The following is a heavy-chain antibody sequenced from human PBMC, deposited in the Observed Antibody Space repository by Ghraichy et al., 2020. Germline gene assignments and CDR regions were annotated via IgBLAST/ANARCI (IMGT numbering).Heavy chain of an antibody. Sequence: GGSLRLSCAASGFSFTDYWMHWVRQTPGRGLEWVSHLNIDGTTVNYADSVKGRFTISRDNAKNTMYLQMISLTVEDTAVYYCVRSDGRIGYWGQGTLVTVSS. CDR2: LNIDGTTV. J-gene: IGHJ4*02. CDR1: GFSFTDYW. CDR3: VRSDGRIGY. V-gene: IGHV3-74*01. D-gene: IGHD5-24*01.